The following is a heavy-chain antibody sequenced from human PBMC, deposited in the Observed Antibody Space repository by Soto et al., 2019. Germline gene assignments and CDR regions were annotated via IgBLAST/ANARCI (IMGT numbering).Heavy chain of an antibody. J-gene: IGHJ4*02. D-gene: IGHD4-4*01. CDR1: GYTFTNYG. CDR3: ASQRAYSNYGY. CDR2: INAYNGNR. V-gene: IGHV1-18*01. Sequence: ASVKVSCKASGYTFTNYGISWVRQAPGQGLEWMGWINAYNGNRNYAQKLQGRVTMTTDTSTSTAYMELRSLRSDNTAVYYCASQRAYSNYGYWGQGTLVTVSS.